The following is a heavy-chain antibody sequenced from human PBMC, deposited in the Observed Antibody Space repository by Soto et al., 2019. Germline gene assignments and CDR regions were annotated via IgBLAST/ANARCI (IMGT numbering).Heavy chain of an antibody. Sequence: SVKVSCKASAYTFTSYYMHWVRQAPGQGLEWMGIINPSGCSTSCAQKFQGRVTITADESTSTAYMELSSLRSEDTAVYYCARDRGGEWELLNYYGMDVWGQGTTVTASS. CDR1: AYTFTSYY. D-gene: IGHD1-26*01. CDR3: ARDRGGEWELLNYYGMDV. CDR2: INPSGCST. V-gene: IGHV1-46*01. J-gene: IGHJ6*02.